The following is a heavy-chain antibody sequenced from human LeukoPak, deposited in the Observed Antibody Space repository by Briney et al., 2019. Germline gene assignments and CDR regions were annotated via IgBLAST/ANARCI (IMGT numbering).Heavy chain of an antibody. J-gene: IGHJ4*01. Sequence: GGSLRLSCAASGFTFSNSAMSWVRQAPGKGLEWVSTLSGSGITTYYADSVKGRFTISRDNSKNTLYLQMNSLRAEDTAVYYCAKGIYSSGWSYFDYWATEPWSPSPQ. V-gene: IGHV3-23*01. CDR3: AKGIYSSGWSYFDY. D-gene: IGHD6-19*01. CDR1: GFTFSNSA. CDR2: LSGSGITT.